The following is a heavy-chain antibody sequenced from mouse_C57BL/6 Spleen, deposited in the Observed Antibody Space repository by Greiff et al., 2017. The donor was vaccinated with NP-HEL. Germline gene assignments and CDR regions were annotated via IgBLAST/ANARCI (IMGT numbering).Heavy chain of an antibody. D-gene: IGHD1-1*01. J-gene: IGHJ4*01. CDR3: ARRGVYYGSSPGAMDY. CDR1: GYTFTSYW. V-gene: IGHV1-55*01. CDR2: IYPGSGST. Sequence: QVQLKQPGAELVKPGASVKMSCKASGYTFTSYWITWVKQRPGQGLEWIGDIYPGSGSTNYNEKFKSKATLTVDTSSSTAYMQLSSLTSEDSAVYYCARRGVYYGSSPGAMDYWGQGTSVTVSS.